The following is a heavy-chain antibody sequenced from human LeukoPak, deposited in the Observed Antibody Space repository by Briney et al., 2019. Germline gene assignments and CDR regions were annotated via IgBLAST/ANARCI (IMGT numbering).Heavy chain of an antibody. J-gene: IGHJ3*02. CDR3: AAGVLWFGNYAFDI. Sequence: GGSLRLSCVASGANLNHFEIHWVRQAPGKGLEWVSYISSSGTTIFYSASVKGRFTISRDGAKGSVSLHLESLRSEDTATYYCAAGVLWFGNYAFDIWGQGTMVTVSS. CDR1: GANLNHFE. D-gene: IGHD3-10*01. V-gene: IGHV3-48*03. CDR2: ISSSGTTI.